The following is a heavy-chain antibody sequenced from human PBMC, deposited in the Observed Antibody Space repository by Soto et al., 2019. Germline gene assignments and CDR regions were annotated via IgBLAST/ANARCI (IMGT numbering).Heavy chain of an antibody. Sequence: QVQLVESGGGVVQPGRSLRLSCAASGFTFSSYAMHWVRQAPGKGLEWVAVISYDGSNKYYADSVKGRFTISRDNSKNTLYLQMNSLRAEDTAVYYCVRSEGSSGYYPDYWGQGTLVTVSS. CDR2: ISYDGSNK. V-gene: IGHV3-30-3*01. CDR3: VRSEGSSGYYPDY. J-gene: IGHJ4*02. CDR1: GFTFSSYA. D-gene: IGHD3-22*01.